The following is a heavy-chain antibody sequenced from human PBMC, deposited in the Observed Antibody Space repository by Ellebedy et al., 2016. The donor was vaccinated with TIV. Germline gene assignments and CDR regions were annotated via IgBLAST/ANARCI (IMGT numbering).Heavy chain of an antibody. D-gene: IGHD6-6*01. J-gene: IGHJ6*02. CDR3: ARLAYSSSSRDKFYGMDV. Sequence: SETLSLXXTVSGGSISSSSYYWGWIHQPPGKGLEWIGTIYYSGSTYYNPSLKSRVTISVDTSKNQFSLKLSSVTAADTAAYYCARLAYSSSSRDKFYGMDVWGQGTTVTVSS. CDR2: IYYSGST. V-gene: IGHV4-39*01. CDR1: GGSISSSSYY.